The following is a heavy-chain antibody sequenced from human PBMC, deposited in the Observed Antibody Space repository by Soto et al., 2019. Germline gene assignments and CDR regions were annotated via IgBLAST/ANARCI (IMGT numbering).Heavy chain of an antibody. CDR3: ANQRHDYGVATPIDY. V-gene: IGHV3-23*01. CDR1: GFTFSSYA. CDR2: ISGSGGST. D-gene: IGHD4-17*01. J-gene: IGHJ4*02. Sequence: GGSLRLSCAASGFTFSSYAMSWVRQAPGKGLEWVSAISGSGGSTYYADSVKGRFTISRDNSKNTLYLQMNSLRAEDTAVYYCANQRHDYGVATPIDYWGQGTLVTVSS.